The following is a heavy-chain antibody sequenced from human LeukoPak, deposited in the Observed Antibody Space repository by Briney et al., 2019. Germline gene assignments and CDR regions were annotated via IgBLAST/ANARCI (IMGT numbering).Heavy chain of an antibody. D-gene: IGHD2/OR15-2a*01. Sequence: GTSVKVSCKVSGYTLTELSMHWVRQAPGKGLEWMGGFDPEDGETIYAQKFQGRVTMTEDTSTDTAYMELSSLRSEDTAVYYCATVFSVDGGVWFDPWGQGTLVTVSS. V-gene: IGHV1-24*01. CDR1: GYTLTELS. J-gene: IGHJ5*02. CDR2: FDPEDGET. CDR3: ATVFSVDGGVWFDP.